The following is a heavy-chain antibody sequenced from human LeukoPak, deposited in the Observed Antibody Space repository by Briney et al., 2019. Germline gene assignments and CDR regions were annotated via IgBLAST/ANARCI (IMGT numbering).Heavy chain of an antibody. D-gene: IGHD3-10*01. CDR2: MNPNSGNT. Sequence: GASVKVSCKASGYTFTSYDINWVRQATGQGLEWTGWMNPNSGNTGYAQKFQGRVTMTRNTSISTAYMELSSLRSEDTAVYYCATLRGFGPLPSSYYYYYGMDVWGQGTTVTVSS. J-gene: IGHJ6*02. V-gene: IGHV1-8*01. CDR3: ATLRGFGPLPSSYYYYYGMDV. CDR1: GYTFTSYD.